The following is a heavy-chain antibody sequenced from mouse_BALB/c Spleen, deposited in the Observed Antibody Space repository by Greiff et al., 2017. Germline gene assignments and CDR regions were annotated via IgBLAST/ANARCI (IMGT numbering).Heavy chain of an antibody. V-gene: IGHV5-9-3*01. J-gene: IGHJ2*01. D-gene: IGHD1-2*01. CDR2: ISSGGSYT. Sequence: EVMLVESGGGLVKPGGSLKLSCAASGFTFSSYAMSWVRQTPEKRLEWVATISSGGSYTYYPDSVKGRFTISRDNAKNTLYLQMSSLRSEDTAMYYCARHYRGTTAYFDYWGQGTTLTVSS. CDR1: GFTFSSYA. CDR3: ARHYRGTTAYFDY.